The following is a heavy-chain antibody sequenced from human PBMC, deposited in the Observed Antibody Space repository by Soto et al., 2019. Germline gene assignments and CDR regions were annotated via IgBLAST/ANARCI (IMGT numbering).Heavy chain of an antibody. CDR3: ERDSGRRRDGYKQNGGAFDI. V-gene: IGHV3-33*01. Sequence: PGGSLRLSCAASGFPFSIYGMHWVRQAPGKGLEWVAVIWYDGSNKYYADSVKGRFTISRDNSKNTLYLQMNSLRAEETAVYYCERDSGRRRDGYKQNGGAFDIWGQGTMVTVSS. CDR1: GFPFSIYG. D-gene: IGHD5-12*01. CDR2: IWYDGSNK. J-gene: IGHJ3*02.